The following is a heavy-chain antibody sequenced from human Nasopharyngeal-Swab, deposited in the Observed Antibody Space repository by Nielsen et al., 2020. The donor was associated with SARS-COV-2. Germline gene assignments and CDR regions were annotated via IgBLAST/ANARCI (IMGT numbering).Heavy chain of an antibody. CDR2: INSDGSST. V-gene: IGHV3-74*01. J-gene: IGHJ6*03. Sequence: GESLKIAWAASGFTFSSYWMHWVRQAPGKGLVWVSRINSDGSSTSYADSVKGRFTISRDNAKNTLYLQMNSLRAEDTAVYYCARGDYSNYVDYYYYYYMDVWGKGTTVTVSS. D-gene: IGHD4-11*01. CDR1: GFTFSSYW. CDR3: ARGDYSNYVDYYYYYYMDV.